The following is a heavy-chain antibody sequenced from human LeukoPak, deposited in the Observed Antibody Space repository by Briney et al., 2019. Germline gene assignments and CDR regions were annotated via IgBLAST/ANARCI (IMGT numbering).Heavy chain of an antibody. D-gene: IGHD3-3*02. V-gene: IGHV3-23*01. J-gene: IGHJ4*02. CDR3: AKDRIFGVVITFDY. CDR1: GFTFSSYA. CDR2: ISGSGGST. Sequence: GESLRLSCAASGFTFSSYAMSWVRQAPGKGLEWVSAISGSGGSTYYADSVKGRFTISRDNSKNTLYLQMNSLRAEDTAVYYCAKDRIFGVVITFDYWGQGTLVTVSS.